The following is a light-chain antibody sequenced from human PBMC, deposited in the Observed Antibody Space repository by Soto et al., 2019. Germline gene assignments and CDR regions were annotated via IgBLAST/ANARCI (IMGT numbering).Light chain of an antibody. CDR3: QSYDSSLSGWV. CDR1: SSNIGAGYD. CDR2: GNS. V-gene: IGLV1-40*01. J-gene: IGLJ3*02. Sequence: SVLTQQPSVSGAPGQSVTISCTGSSSNIGAGYDVHWYQQLPGTAPKLLIYGNSTRPSGIPDRFSGSKSGTSASLAITGLQAEDEADYYCQSYDSSLSGWVFGGGTKLTVL.